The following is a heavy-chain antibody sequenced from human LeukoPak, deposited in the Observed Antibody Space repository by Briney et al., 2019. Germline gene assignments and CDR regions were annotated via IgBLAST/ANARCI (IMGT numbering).Heavy chain of an antibody. V-gene: IGHV3-73*01. CDR3: VGQDCSSTSCSYPDY. CDR2: IRHKANSYAT. CDR1: GLTFRGSY. Sequence: PGGSLRLSGAAPGLTFRGSYIHWVRQPSGKGLEGVGRIRHKANSYATAYSASVEGRFTISRDDSKKTAYLQMNSLKTDDTAVYYCVGQDCSSTSCSYPDYWGQGTLVTVSS. D-gene: IGHD2-2*01. J-gene: IGHJ4*02.